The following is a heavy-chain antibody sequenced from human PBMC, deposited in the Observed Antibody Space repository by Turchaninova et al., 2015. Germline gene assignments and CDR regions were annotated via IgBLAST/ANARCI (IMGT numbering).Heavy chain of an antibody. CDR2: IYPGYSDT. CDR3: ARQDSSGWPPDY. D-gene: IGHD6-19*01. Sequence: EVQLVPSGAEVQNPGASLSIPDKGSGYSLTIYWLGWVRQVPGKGLEWMGIIYPGYSDTRYSPSFQGQVTISADKSISTAYLQWSTLRASDTAMYYCARQDSSGWPPDYWGQGTLVTVSS. V-gene: IGHV5-51*01. CDR1: GYSLTIYW. J-gene: IGHJ4*02.